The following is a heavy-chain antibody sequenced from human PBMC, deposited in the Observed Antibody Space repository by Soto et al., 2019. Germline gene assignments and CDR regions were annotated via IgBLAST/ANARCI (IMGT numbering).Heavy chain of an antibody. D-gene: IGHD3-22*01. CDR1: GYTFTAYG. Sequence: QVQMVQSGPEVKMPGASVKVSCKTSGYTFTAYGLAWLRQAPGQRPEGMGWVGTANDNTNYAEKFQGRDTMTTDTSTATTYMELTSLRSDDTAVYYCARELNTDSSAYYALAYWGQGTLVTVSS. V-gene: IGHV1-18*01. J-gene: IGHJ4*02. CDR3: ARELNTDSSAYYALAY. CDR2: VGTANDNT.